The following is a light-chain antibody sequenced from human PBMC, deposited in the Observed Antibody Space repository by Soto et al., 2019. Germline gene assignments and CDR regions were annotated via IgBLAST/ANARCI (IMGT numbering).Light chain of an antibody. CDR3: QHYGSSLWT. Sequence: EIVFTQSPGTLSLSPGERATLSCRASQSVSSSYLTWYQQKPGQAPRLLIYRASSRATGIPDRFGGSGSGTDFTLTISRLEPEDFAVYYCQHYGSSLWTFGQGTRVEIK. J-gene: IGKJ1*01. CDR2: RAS. CDR1: QSVSSSY. V-gene: IGKV3-20*01.